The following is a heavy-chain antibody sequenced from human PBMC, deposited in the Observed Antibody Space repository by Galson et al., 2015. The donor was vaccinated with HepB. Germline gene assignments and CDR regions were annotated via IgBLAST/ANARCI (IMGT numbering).Heavy chain of an antibody. D-gene: IGHD3-22*01. J-gene: IGHJ6*02. Sequence: SVKVSCKASGYTFTAYAMHWVRQAPGQWLEWVGWINAGNGYTKYSQKFQGRVTITRDTSASTVYMELSSLRSEDTAVYYCARLAREKVVIITYAMDVWGQGTTVTVSS. CDR2: INAGNGYT. CDR1: GYTFTAYA. V-gene: IGHV1-3*01. CDR3: ARLAREKVVIITYAMDV.